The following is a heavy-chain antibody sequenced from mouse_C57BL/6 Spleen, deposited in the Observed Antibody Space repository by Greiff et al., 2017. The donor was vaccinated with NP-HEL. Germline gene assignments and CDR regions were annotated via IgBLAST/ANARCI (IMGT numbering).Heavy chain of an antibody. J-gene: IGHJ4*01. CDR2: IDPETGGT. D-gene: IGHD1-1*01. V-gene: IGHV1-15*01. Sequence: QVQLQQSGAELVRPGASVTLSCKASGYTFTDYEMNWVKQTTVHGLEWIGAIDPETGGTAYNQKFKGKAILTADKSSSTAYMELRSLTSEDSAVYYCTRWYYYGSRGYYAMDYWGQGTSVTVSS. CDR1: GYTFTDYE. CDR3: TRWYYYGSRGYYAMDY.